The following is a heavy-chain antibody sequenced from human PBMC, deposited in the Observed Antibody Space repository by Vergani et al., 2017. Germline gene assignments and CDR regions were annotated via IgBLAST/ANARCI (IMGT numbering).Heavy chain of an antibody. D-gene: IGHD1-1*01. CDR3: ARDRLAYNWKAEDI. CDR2: IGTAGDT. J-gene: IGHJ3*02. Sequence: EVQLVESGGGLVQPGGSLRLSCAASGFTFSSYDMHWVRQATGKGLEWVSAIGTAGDTYYPGSVKGRFTISRDNAKNSLYLQMNSLRAEDTAVYYCARDRLAYNWKAEDIWGQGTMVTVSS. CDR1: GFTFSSYD. V-gene: IGHV3-13*01.